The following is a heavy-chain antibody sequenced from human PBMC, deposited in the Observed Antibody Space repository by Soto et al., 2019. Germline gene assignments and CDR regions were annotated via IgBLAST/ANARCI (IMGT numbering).Heavy chain of an antibody. CDR1: GFSCSNAL. J-gene: IGHJ6*03. Sequence: GSLRLSCAGSGFSCSNALMSWVRQAPGKGVEGVGRIKSKTDGGRTDYAAPVKGKFTISREYSKNALCLQVNSLKPADTAVYYCTPYLWAGGLHTDYYYYMDVWGKGTTVTVS. V-gene: IGHV3-15*01. CDR3: TPYLWAGGLHTDYYYYMDV. CDR2: IKSKTDGGRT. D-gene: IGHD4-4*01.